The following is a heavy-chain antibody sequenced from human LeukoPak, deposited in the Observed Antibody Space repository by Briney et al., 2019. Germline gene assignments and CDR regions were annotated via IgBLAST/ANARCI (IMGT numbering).Heavy chain of an antibody. Sequence: PGGSLRLSCAASGFTVSSNYMSWVRQAPGKGLEWVSVIYSGGSTYYADSVKGRFTISRDNSKNTLYLQMNSLRAEDRAVYYCATYRRGQYDSSGYYYFDYWGQGTLVTVSS. J-gene: IGHJ4*02. CDR1: GFTVSSNY. CDR3: ATYRRGQYDSSGYYYFDY. V-gene: IGHV3-53*01. CDR2: IYSGGST. D-gene: IGHD3-22*01.